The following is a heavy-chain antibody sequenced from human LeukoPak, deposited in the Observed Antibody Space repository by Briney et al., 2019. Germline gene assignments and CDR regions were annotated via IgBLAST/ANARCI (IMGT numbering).Heavy chain of an antibody. D-gene: IGHD6-13*01. CDR1: GYTFTSYG. CDR2: ISAYNGNT. CDR3: ASLQQLVFRHDAFDI. V-gene: IGHV1-18*01. J-gene: IGHJ3*02. Sequence: ASVKVSCKASGYTFTSYGISWVRQAPGPGLEWMGWISAYNGNTNYAQKLQGRVTMTTDTSTSTAYMELRSLRSDDTAVYYCASLQQLVFRHDAFDIWGQGTMVTVSS.